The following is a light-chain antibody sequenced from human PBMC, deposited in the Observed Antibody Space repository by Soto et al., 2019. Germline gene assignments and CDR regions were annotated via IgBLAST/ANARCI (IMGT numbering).Light chain of an antibody. J-gene: IGKJ1*01. V-gene: IGKV3-20*01. CDR1: QSVSSSY. CDR2: GAS. CDR3: QQYGSSPWT. Sequence: ELALTQSPGTLSFSPGERATLSCRASQSVSSSYLAWYQQKPGQAPRLLIYGASSRATGIPDRFSGSGSGTDFTLTISRLEPEDFAVYYCQQYGSSPWTFGQGTKVDIK.